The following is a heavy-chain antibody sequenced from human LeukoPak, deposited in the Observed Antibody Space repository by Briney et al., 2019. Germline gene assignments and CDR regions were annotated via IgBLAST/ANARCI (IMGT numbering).Heavy chain of an antibody. Sequence: GGSLRLYCAASGFSFSNFAMSWVRQAPGKELEWVSLIIGGSGDTLYADSVKGRFTISRDISKNRLYLKMSSLRAEDTALYYCAKGAYDYIEMGYFDDWGQGTLVTVSS. CDR2: IIGGSGDT. CDR3: AKGAYDYIEMGYFDD. J-gene: IGHJ4*02. CDR1: GFSFSNFA. D-gene: IGHD5-12*01. V-gene: IGHV3-23*01.